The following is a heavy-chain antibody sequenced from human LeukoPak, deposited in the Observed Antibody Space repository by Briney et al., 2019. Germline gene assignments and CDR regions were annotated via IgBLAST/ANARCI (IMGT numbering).Heavy chain of an antibody. CDR3: ARAGGDYFDY. CDR2: IRSSSSYI. V-gene: IGHV3-21*01. D-gene: IGHD1-14*01. J-gene: IGHJ4*02. Sequence: GGSLRLSCAASGFTFSSYSMNWVRQAPGKGLEWVSFIRSSSSYIYYADSVKGRFTISRDNAKNSLYLQMNSLRAEDTAVYYCARAGGDYFDYWGQGTLVTVSS. CDR1: GFTFSSYS.